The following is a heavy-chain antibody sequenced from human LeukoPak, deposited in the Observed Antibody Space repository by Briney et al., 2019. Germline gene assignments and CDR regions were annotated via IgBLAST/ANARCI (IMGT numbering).Heavy chain of an antibody. Sequence: SVKVSCKASGGTFSSYAISWVRQAPGQGLEWMGGIIPILGIANYAQKFQGRVTITADKSTSTAYMELSSLRSEDTAVYYCARGLLAAAGSWYFDYWGQGTLVTVSS. CDR1: GGTFSSYA. D-gene: IGHD6-13*01. CDR3: ARGLLAAAGSWYFDY. J-gene: IGHJ4*02. CDR2: IIPILGIA. V-gene: IGHV1-69*10.